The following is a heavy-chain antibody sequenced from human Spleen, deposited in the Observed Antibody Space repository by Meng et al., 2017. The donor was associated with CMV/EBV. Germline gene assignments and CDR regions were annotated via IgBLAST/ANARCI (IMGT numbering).Heavy chain of an antibody. CDR1: GFTFTNYA. J-gene: IGHJ4*02. V-gene: IGHV3-30-3*01. Sequence: GGSLRLSCAASGFTFTNYAMHWVRRAPGKELEWVTVISYDGTNKYYADSVKGRFTISRDNSQSTLHLQMNSLRNEDTAVYYCGRDQNYFGSGSPLFDFWGQGALVTVSS. CDR2: ISYDGTNK. D-gene: IGHD3-10*01. CDR3: GRDQNYFGSGSPLFDF.